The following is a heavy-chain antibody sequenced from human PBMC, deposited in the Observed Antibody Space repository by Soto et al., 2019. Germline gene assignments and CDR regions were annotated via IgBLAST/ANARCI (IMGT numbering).Heavy chain of an antibody. CDR1: GFSYGGYG. Sequence: QVHLVESGGGVVQPGGSLRLSCVASGFSYGGYGMHWVRQAPGKGLEWVAVIWHDGGRQYYADSVKGRFTVSRDNAKNALYLQRNSLRAEDTAGYYCARDLTSGCTDSGGQGTLVIVSS. V-gene: IGHV3-33*01. J-gene: IGHJ5*01. D-gene: IGHD3-22*01. CDR3: ARDLTSGCTDS. CDR2: IWHDGGRQ.